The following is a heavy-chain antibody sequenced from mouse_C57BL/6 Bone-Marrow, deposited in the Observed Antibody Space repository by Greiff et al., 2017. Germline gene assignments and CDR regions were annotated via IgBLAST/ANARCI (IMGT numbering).Heavy chain of an antibody. V-gene: IGHV1-81*01. Sequence: QVQLQQSGAELARPGASVKLSCKASGYTFTSYGISWVKQRTGQGLEWIGEIYPRSGNTYYNEKFKGKATLTADKSSSTAYMELRSLTSEDSAVYFWASPYWWFAYWGQGTLVTVSA. CDR3: ASPYWWFAY. D-gene: IGHD2-10*01. CDR1: GYTFTSYG. J-gene: IGHJ3*01. CDR2: IYPRSGNT.